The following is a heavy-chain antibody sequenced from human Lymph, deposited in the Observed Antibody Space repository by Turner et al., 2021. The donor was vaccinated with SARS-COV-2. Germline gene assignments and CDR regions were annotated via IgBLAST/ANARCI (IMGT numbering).Heavy chain of an antibody. J-gene: IGHJ3*02. V-gene: IGHV3-66*01. CDR2: IYSGGST. D-gene: IGHD3-10*01. CDR1: GITVSSNY. Sequence: EVQLVESGGGLVQPGGSLRLSCAASGITVSSNYMSWVRQAPGNVLEWVSVIYSGGSTFYADSVKGRFTISRDKSKNTLYLQMNSLRAEDTAVYYCARDFREGAFDIWVQGTMVTISS. CDR3: ARDFREGAFDI.